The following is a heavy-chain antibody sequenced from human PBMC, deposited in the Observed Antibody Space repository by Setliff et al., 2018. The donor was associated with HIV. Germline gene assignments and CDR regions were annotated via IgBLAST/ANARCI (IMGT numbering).Heavy chain of an antibody. CDR1: GYTFTDHY. J-gene: IGHJ4*02. D-gene: IGHD3-22*01. CDR3: ARDGGDGSGYYYADY. V-gene: IGHV1-46*01. CDR2: INPSGGSA. Sequence: ASVKVSCKASGYTFTDHYIHWVRQAPGQGLEWMGIINPSGGSAAYAEKFRGRVTMTSDTSTNTVYMELRSLRSEETAVFYCARDGGDGSGYYYADYWGQGTLVTVSS.